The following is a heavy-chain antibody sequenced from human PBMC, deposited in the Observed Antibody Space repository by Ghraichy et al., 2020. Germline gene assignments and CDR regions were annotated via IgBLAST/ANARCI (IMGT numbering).Heavy chain of an antibody. CDR1: GFTFSSYA. J-gene: IGHJ4*02. CDR3: ARGSGLLAGY. V-gene: IGHV3-30*04. CDR2: ISYDGSTK. Sequence: GESLNISCAASGFTFSSYAMHWVRQAPGKGLEWVAVISYDGSTKYYADSVKGRFTISRDNSKNTLYLQMNSLRAEDTAVYYCARGSGLLAGYWGQGTLVTVSS. D-gene: IGHD1-14*01.